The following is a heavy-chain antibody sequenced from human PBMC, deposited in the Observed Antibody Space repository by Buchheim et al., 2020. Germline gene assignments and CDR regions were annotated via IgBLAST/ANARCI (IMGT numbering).Heavy chain of an antibody. CDR2: MNPNSGNT. CDR3: ARSYYDSSARKGPHFDY. CDR1: GYSFTTYA. V-gene: IGHV1-8*02. Sequence: QVQLVQSGAEVREPGASVKVSCKASGYSFTTYAMHWVRQATGQGLEWMGWMNPNSGNTGYAQKFQGRVTMTRNTSISKAYMELSSLRSEDTAVYYCARSYYDSSARKGPHFDYWGQGTL. J-gene: IGHJ4*02. D-gene: IGHD3-22*01.